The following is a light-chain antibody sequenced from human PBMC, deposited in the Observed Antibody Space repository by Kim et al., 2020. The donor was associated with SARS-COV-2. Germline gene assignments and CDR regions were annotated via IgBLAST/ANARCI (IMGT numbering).Light chain of an antibody. V-gene: IGLV3-1*01. Sequence: SYELTQPPSASVSPGQTASITCSGDKLGDKYVCWYQQKPGQSPILVIYQDTKRPSGIPERFSGSNSGITATLTISGTQAMDEADYYCQAWDSSTVIFGGGTQLTVL. J-gene: IGLJ2*01. CDR1: KLGDKY. CDR3: QAWDSSTVI. CDR2: QDT.